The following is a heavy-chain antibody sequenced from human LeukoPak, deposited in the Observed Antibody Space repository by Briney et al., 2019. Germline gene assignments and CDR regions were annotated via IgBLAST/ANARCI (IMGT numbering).Heavy chain of an antibody. J-gene: IGHJ4*02. CDR1: GYFISSGQY. V-gene: IGHV4-38-2*01. Sequence: SETLSLTCAVSGYFISSGQYRGRIRQPPGKGLEWIGGVSHSGSTFYTPSLKSRVTISVDPSRNQFSLKLSSLTAADTAVYYCASTALGYCTTSSCPDYWGPGTLVTVSS. D-gene: IGHD2-2*01. CDR3: ASTALGYCTTSSCPDY. CDR2: VSHSGST.